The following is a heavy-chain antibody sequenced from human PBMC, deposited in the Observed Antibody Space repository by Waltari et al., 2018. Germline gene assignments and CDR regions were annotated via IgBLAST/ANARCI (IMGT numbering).Heavy chain of an antibody. CDR1: GGSFCSHIYY. Sequence: QLQLQESGPGLVKPSETLSLTCAVSGGSFCSHIYYWGWIRQPPGKGLGWIGSFYYSGSTYYNPSLKSRVTISVDTSKNHFSLKLGSVTAADTSLYYCARHSAYAGTGYYYGMDVWGQGTTVTVSS. D-gene: IGHD6-13*01. J-gene: IGHJ6*02. V-gene: IGHV4-39*01. CDR3: ARHSAYAGTGYYYGMDV. CDR2: FYYSGST.